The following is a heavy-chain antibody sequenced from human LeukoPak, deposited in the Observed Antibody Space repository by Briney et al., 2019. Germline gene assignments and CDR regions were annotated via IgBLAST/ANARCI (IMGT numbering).Heavy chain of an antibody. J-gene: IGHJ6*02. CDR2: IKQDGSEK. D-gene: IGHD5-18*01. CDR1: GFTFSNYA. CDR3: ARHWVATAMVRDGTDV. V-gene: IGHV3-7*01. Sequence: PGGSLRLSCAASGFTFSNYAMSWVRQAPGKGLEWVANIKQDGSEKYYVDSVKGRFTISRDNAKNSLYLQMNSLRAEDTAVYYCARHWVATAMVRDGTDVWGQGTTVTVSS.